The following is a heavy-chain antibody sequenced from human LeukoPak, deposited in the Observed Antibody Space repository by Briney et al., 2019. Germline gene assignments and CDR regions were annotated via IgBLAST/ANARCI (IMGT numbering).Heavy chain of an antibody. J-gene: IGHJ4*02. CDR3: ARGSYYYESSGYSLY. Sequence: ASVKVSCKASGYTFTSYGISWVRQAPGQGLEWMGWISAYNGNTNYAQKLQGRVTTTADESRTIAYMELSSLGSDDTAVYYCARGSYYYESSGYSLYWGQGTLVTVSS. CDR1: GYTFTSYG. D-gene: IGHD3-22*01. CDR2: ISAYNGNT. V-gene: IGHV1-18*01.